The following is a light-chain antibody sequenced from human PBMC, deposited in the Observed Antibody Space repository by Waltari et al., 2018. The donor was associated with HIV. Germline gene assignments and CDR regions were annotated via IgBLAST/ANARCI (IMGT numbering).Light chain of an antibody. J-gene: IGKJ3*01. CDR2: GVS. V-gene: IGKV1-8*01. Sequence: AIRMTQSPSSISASKGDKVAITCRASQAIDSSLAWYQQKPGGAPKLHIYGVSTLESGVASRFSGSGFGTQFTPTIGCLQPEDFATYYCQQYFNYPFTFGPGTKV. CDR1: QAIDSS. CDR3: QQYFNYPFT.